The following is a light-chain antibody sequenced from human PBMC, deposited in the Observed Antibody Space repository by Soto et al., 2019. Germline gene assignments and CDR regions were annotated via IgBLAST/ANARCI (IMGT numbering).Light chain of an antibody. CDR2: EAS. CDR3: QQRSNWPLT. CDR1: QRVSSY. Sequence: EIVLTQSPATLSLSPGESATLSCRASQRVSSYLAWYQQKVGQAPRLLIYEASNRATGIPARFGGSGSGTDFTLTISSLEPEDFAVYYWQQRSNWPLTFGGGTKVEIK. J-gene: IGKJ4*01. V-gene: IGKV3-11*01.